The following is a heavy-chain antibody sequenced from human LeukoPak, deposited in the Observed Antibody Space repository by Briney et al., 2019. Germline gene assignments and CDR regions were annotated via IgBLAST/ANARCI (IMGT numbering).Heavy chain of an antibody. V-gene: IGHV4-34*01. CDR2: INHSGST. J-gene: IGHJ6*03. D-gene: IGHD3-3*01. CDR1: GGSFSGYY. CDR3: ARTKGDFWSGYFSYYYMDV. Sequence: SETLSLTCAVYGGSFSGYYWSWIRQTPEKGLEWNGEINHSGSTNYNPSLKSRVTISVDTSKNQFSLNLSSVTAADTAVFYCARTKGDFWSGYFSYYYMDVWGKWTTVTVSS.